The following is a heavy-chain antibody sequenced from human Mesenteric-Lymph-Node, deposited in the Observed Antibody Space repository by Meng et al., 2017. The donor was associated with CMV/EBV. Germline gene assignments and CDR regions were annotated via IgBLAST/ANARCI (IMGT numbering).Heavy chain of an antibody. CDR1: GYTFTSYY. V-gene: IGHV1-46*01. J-gene: IGHJ5*02. CDR2: INPSGGST. CDR3: ARDPLGGTILPSRTNWFDP. D-gene: IGHD3-10*01. Sequence: ASVKVSCKASGYTFTSYYMHWVRQAPGQGLEWMGIINPSGGSTSYAQKFQGRVTMTRDTSTSTVYMELSSLRSEDTAVYYCARDPLGGTILPSRTNWFDPWGQGTLVTVSS.